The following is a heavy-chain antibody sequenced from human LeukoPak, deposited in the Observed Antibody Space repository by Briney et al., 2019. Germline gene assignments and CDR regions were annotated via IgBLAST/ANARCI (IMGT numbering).Heavy chain of an antibody. CDR2: IRQTAYGGTT. Sequence: GLSLRLSCTTSGFTFGDYVMSWDRQAPGKGLESVGFIRQTAYGGTTEFAASVQGRFTISRDDSKSIAYLEMNSLRTEDTAVYYCTRFNANYDYWGQGTLVTVSS. CDR3: TRFNANYDY. D-gene: IGHD4/OR15-4a*01. V-gene: IGHV3-49*04. J-gene: IGHJ4*02. CDR1: GFTFGDYV.